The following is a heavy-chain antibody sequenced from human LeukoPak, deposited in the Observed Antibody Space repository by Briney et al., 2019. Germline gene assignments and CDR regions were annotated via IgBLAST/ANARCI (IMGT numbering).Heavy chain of an antibody. CDR1: GYTFTSYA. V-gene: IGHV1-3*01. CDR3: ARAPGKDIVTGKKLYN. CDR2: INAGNGNT. J-gene: IGHJ4*02. D-gene: IGHD3-9*01. Sequence: ASVKVSCKASGYTFTSYAMHWVRLAPGQRLEWMGWINAGNGNTKYSQKFQGRVTITRDTSASTAYMELSSLRSDDTAVYYCARAPGKDIVTGKKLYNWGQATLVT.